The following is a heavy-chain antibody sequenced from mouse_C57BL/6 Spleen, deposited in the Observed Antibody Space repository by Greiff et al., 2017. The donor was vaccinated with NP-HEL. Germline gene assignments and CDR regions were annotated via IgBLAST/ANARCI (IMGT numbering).Heavy chain of an antibody. D-gene: IGHD1-1*01. J-gene: IGHJ1*03. CDR1: GYTFTSYN. Sequence: QVQLQQSGAELVRPGASVKMSCKASGYTFTSYNMHWVKQTPRQGLEWIGAIYPGNGDTSYNQKFKGKATLTVDKSSSTAYMQLSSLTSEDSAVYFCARPYYYGSSYVGWYFDVWGTGTTVTVSS. V-gene: IGHV1-12*01. CDR3: ARPYYYGSSYVGWYFDV. CDR2: IYPGNGDT.